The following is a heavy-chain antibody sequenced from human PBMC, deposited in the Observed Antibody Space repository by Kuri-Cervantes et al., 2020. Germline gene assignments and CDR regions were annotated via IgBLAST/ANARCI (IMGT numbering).Heavy chain of an antibody. CDR2: IRSKAYGGTT. Sequence: GGSLRLSCTASGFTLGDYAMSWVRQAPGKGLEWVGFIRSKAYGGTTEYAASVKGRFTISRDDSKSIAYLQMNSLRAEDTAVYYCAREGGFGELWAAYNWFDPWGQGTLVTVSS. CDR3: AREGGFGELWAAYNWFDP. D-gene: IGHD3-10*01. J-gene: IGHJ5*02. CDR1: GFTLGDYA. V-gene: IGHV3-49*04.